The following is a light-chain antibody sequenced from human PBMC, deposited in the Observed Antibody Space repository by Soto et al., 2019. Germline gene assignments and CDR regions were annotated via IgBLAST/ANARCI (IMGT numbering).Light chain of an antibody. CDR2: DVS. CDR1: SSDVGDYNY. V-gene: IGLV2-14*01. Sequence: QPALTQPASVSGSTGQSITISCTGTSSDVGDYNYVSWYQQHPGKAPKLMIYDVSNRPSGVSNRFSGSKSGNTASLTISGLQAEDEADYYCSSYTSTSNYVFGTGTKVTVL. J-gene: IGLJ1*01. CDR3: SSYTSTSNYV.